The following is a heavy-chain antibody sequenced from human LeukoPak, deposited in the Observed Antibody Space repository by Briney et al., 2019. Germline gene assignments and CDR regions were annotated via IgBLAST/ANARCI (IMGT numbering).Heavy chain of an antibody. V-gene: IGHV4-38-2*02. CDR2: IYHSGST. CDR1: GYSISSGYY. CDR3: ARESGWELLADAFDI. J-gene: IGHJ3*02. Sequence: SETLSLTCTVSGYSISSGYYWGWIRQPPGKGLEWIGNIYHSGSTNYNPSLKSRVTMSVDTSKNQFSLKLSSVTAADTAVYYCARESGWELLADAFDIWGQRTMVTVSS. D-gene: IGHD1-26*01.